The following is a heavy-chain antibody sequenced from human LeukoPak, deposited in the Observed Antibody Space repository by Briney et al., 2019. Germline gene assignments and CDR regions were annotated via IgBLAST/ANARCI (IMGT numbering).Heavy chain of an antibody. D-gene: IGHD2-2*01. CDR2: INHSGST. CDR3: ARARRISSTSCQNCCYYYYMDV. CDR1: GGSFSGYY. Sequence: SETLSLTCAVYGGSFSGYYWSWIRQPPGKGLEWIGEINHSGSTNYNPSLKSRVTISVDTSKNQFSLKLSSVTAADTAVYYCARARRISSTSCQNCCYYYYMDVWGKGPRSPSP. V-gene: IGHV4-34*01. J-gene: IGHJ6*03.